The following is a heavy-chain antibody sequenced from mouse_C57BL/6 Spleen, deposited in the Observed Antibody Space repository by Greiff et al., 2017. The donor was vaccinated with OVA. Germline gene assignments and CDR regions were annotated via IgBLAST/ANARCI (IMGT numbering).Heavy chain of an antibody. CDR1: GYTFTSYW. CDR2: IDPSDSYT. V-gene: IGHV1-69*01. J-gene: IGHJ2*01. Sequence: VQLQQPGAELVMPGASVKLSCKASGYTFTSYWMHWVKQRPGQGLEWIGEIDPSDSYTNYNQKFKGKSTLTVDKSSSTAYMQLSSLTSEDSAVYDCARGGLRYYFDYWGQGTTLTVSS. CDR3: ARGGLRYYFDY. D-gene: IGHD2-4*01.